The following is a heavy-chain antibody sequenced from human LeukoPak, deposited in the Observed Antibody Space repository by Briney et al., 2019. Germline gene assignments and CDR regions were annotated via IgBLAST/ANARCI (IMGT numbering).Heavy chain of an antibody. J-gene: IGHJ4*02. CDR2: INTDGSST. D-gene: IGHD1-26*01. CDR1: GFTFSSYW. CDR3: AKIDLYSGSDW. V-gene: IGHV3-74*01. Sequence: PGGSLRLSCAVSGFTFSSYWMHWVRQAPGKGLVWVSRINTDGSSTKYADSVKGRFTISRDNAKNTLYLQMNSLRAEDTAVYYCAKIDLYSGSDWWGQGTLVTVSS.